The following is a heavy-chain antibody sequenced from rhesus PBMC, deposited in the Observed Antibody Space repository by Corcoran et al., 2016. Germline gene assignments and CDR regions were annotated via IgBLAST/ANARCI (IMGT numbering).Heavy chain of an antibody. Sequence: QVQLQESGPGLVKPSEALSLTCAVSGYSLSSGYDWSWIRQPPGKGLEWIGDIGGSSGSTNYNPSLKSLVTISKDTSKNQVSLKLSSVTAADTAVYYCAREATNFDFWGQGVLVTVSS. CDR1: GYSLSSGYD. D-gene: IGHD4-11*01. CDR2: IGGSSGST. V-gene: IGHV4-127*01. J-gene: IGHJ4*01. CDR3: AREATNFDF.